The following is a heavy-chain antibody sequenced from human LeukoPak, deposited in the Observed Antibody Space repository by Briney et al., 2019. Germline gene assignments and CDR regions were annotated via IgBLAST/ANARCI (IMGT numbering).Heavy chain of an antibody. CDR2: ISGSGGST. J-gene: IGHJ4*02. CDR1: GFTFSSYG. V-gene: IGHV3-23*01. CDR3: AKMRTMVRGIPIDY. D-gene: IGHD3-10*01. Sequence: GGSLRLSCAASGFTFSSYGMSWVRQAPGKGLEWVSAISGSGGSTYYADSVKGRFTISRDNSKNTLYLQMNSLRAEDTAVYYCAKMRTMVRGIPIDYWGQGTLVTVSS.